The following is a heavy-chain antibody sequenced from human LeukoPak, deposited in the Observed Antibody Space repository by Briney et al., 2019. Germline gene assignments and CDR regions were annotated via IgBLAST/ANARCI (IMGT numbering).Heavy chain of an antibody. Sequence: GGSLRLSCAASGFTFSSYAMHWVRQAPGKGLEWVAVISYDGSNKYYADSVKGRFTISRDNSKNTLYLQMNSLRAEDTAVYYCARDGAGGSYSVYYYGMDAWGQGTTVTVSS. D-gene: IGHD1-26*01. CDR1: GFTFSSYA. V-gene: IGHV3-30-3*01. CDR3: ARDGAGGSYSVYYYGMDA. J-gene: IGHJ6*02. CDR2: ISYDGSNK.